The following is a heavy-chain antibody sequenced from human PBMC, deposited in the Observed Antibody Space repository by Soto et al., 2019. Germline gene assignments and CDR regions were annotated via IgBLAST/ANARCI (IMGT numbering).Heavy chain of an antibody. CDR3: ARHSSSIAISGVVPSNWFDP. V-gene: IGHV4-39*01. CDR2: IYYTGST. Sequence: QLRLQESGPGLVQPSETLSLTCTVSGGSISSSTYYWGWIRQPPGKGLEWIGSIYYTGSTYYNPPLKSRVTISVDTSQNQFSLKLSSVTASDTAIYYCARHSSSIAISGVVPSNWFDPWGQGTLVTVSS. CDR1: GGSISSSTYY. J-gene: IGHJ5*02. D-gene: IGHD3-3*01.